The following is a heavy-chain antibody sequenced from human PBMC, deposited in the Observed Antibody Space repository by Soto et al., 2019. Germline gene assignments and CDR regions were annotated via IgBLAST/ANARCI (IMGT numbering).Heavy chain of an antibody. CDR2: IFHSGST. CDR1: GGSINIRNW. CDR3: ARSPNTYYTNTAGL. V-gene: IGHV4-4*02. J-gene: IGHJ4*02. Sequence: PSGSMYLTCAGSGGSINIRNWWSSVSQTPGKGLEWIGDIFHSGSTNFNPSLKSRVTISLDKSRNQFSLKLSSVTAADTAVYYCARSPNTYYTNTAGLWGQGTLVTVSS. D-gene: IGHD2-8*01.